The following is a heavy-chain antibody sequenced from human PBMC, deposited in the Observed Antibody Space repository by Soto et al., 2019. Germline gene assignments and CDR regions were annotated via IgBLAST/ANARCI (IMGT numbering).Heavy chain of an antibody. V-gene: IGHV3-11*01. J-gene: IGHJ4*02. Sequence: PGGSLRLSCAASGFTFSDYYMSWVRQAPGKGLEWVSYISSGGTTIYYADSVKGRFTISRDNAKNSLYLQMNSLRAEDTAVYYCARASDSSGYPDYWGQGTLVTVSS. D-gene: IGHD3-22*01. CDR1: GFTFSDYY. CDR3: ARASDSSGYPDY. CDR2: ISSGGTTI.